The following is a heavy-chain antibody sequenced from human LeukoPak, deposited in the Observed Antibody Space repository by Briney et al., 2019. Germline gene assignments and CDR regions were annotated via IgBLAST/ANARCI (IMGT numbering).Heavy chain of an antibody. CDR1: GYTFTSYG. D-gene: IGHD6-6*01. V-gene: IGHV1-18*01. Sequence: ASVKVSCKASGYTFTSYGISWVRQAPGQGLEWMGWISAYNGNTNYAQKLQGRVTMTTDTSTSTAYMELRSLRSDDTAVYYCARLDENSSSSRYYGMDVWGQGTTVTVSS. CDR2: ISAYNGNT. CDR3: ARLDENSSSSRYYGMDV. J-gene: IGHJ6*02.